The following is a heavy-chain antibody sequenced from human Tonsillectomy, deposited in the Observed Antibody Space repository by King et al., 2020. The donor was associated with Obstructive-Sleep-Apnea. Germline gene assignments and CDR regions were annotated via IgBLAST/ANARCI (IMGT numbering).Heavy chain of an antibody. CDR2: IYYSGST. CDR1: GGSISSYY. D-gene: IGHD1-26*01. CDR3: ASGRGGGEDWFDP. J-gene: IGHJ5*02. V-gene: IGHV4-59*01. Sequence: VQLQESGPGLVKPSETLSLTCTVSGGSISSYYWSWMRQPPGKGLEWIGYIYYSGSTNYHPSLKIGVTISVDTSKNQFSLRLSSVTAADTAVYYCASGRGGGEDWFDPWGQGTLVTVSS.